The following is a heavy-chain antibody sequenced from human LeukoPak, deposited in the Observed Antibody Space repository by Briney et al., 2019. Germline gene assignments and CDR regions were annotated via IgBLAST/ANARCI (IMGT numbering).Heavy chain of an antibody. Sequence: ASVKVSCKASGYTFTGYYIHWVRQAPGQGLEWMGWINPDSGGTNYAQIFQGRVTMIRDTSISTAYMELNRLRSDDTAVYYCARVASAVYSDYWGQGTLVTVSS. CDR3: ARVASAVYSDY. CDR2: INPDSGGT. CDR1: GYTFTGYY. J-gene: IGHJ4*02. V-gene: IGHV1-2*02.